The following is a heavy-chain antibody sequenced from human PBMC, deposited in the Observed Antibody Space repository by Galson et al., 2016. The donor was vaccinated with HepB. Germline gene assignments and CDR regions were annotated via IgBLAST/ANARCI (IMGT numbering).Heavy chain of an antibody. CDR2: AFYSGRT. J-gene: IGHJ5*02. V-gene: IGHV4-39*07. Sequence: SETLSLTCTVSGASISNSDYYWGWVRQPPGKGLEWIGTAFYSGRTVYNPSLKSRVTMSIDTSTNQFSLRLNSVTATDTAVYYCARTEFGVVTSSLGGAWGQGILVTVSS. CDR3: ARTEFGVVTSSLGGA. D-gene: IGHD3-10*01. CDR1: GASISNSDYY.